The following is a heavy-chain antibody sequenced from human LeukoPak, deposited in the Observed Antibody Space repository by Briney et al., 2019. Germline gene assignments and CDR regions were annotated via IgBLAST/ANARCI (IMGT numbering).Heavy chain of an antibody. CDR1: GGSISSYY. V-gene: IGHV4-59*01. J-gene: IGHJ3*02. CDR2: IYYSGST. D-gene: IGHD6-6*01. CDR3: ARVSEYSSSSPRGGAFDI. Sequence: PSETLSLTCTVSGGSISSYYWSWIRQPPGKGLEWIGYIYYSGSTNYNPSLKSRVTISVDTSKNQFSLKLSSVTAADTAVYYCARVSEYSSSSPRGGAFDIWGQGTMVTVSS.